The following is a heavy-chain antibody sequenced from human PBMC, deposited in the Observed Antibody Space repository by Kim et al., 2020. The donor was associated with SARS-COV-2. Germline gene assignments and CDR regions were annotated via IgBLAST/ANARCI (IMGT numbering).Heavy chain of an antibody. CDR3: ARGSRSGYYLLDP. D-gene: IGHD3-22*01. CDR1: GYTFTGYY. J-gene: IGHJ5*02. CDR2: INPNSGGT. V-gene: IGHV1-2*06. Sequence: ASVKVSCKASGYTFTGYYMHWVRQAPGQGLEWMGRINPNSGGTNYAQKFQGRVTMTRDTSISTAYMELSRLRSDDTAVYYCARGSRSGYYLLDPWGQGTLVTVSS.